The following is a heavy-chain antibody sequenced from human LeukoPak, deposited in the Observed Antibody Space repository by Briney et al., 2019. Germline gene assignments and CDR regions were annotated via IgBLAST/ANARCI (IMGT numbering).Heavy chain of an antibody. CDR3: ARGPLPFYYDSSGHFDY. CDR1: GFTFSDYY. J-gene: IGHJ4*02. D-gene: IGHD3-22*01. Sequence: GGSLRLSCAASGFTFSDYYMSWIRQAPGKGLEWVSFISSSGTTIYYTDSVKGRFTISRDNAKNSLYLQMNSLRAEDTAVYYCARGPLPFYYDSSGHFDYWGQGTLVTVSS. CDR2: ISSSGTTI. V-gene: IGHV3-11*04.